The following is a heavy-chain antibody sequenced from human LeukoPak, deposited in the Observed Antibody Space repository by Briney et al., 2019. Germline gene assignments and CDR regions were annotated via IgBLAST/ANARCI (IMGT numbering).Heavy chain of an antibody. D-gene: IGHD3-3*01. Sequence: SETLSLTCTVSGGSISSYYWSWIRQPPGKGLEWIGYIYYSGGTNYNPALKSRVTMSVDTATNQVSLKLSSVTAADTAVYYCARTTYYDFRSGYYILAYWGQGTPVTVSP. V-gene: IGHV4-59*01. J-gene: IGHJ4*02. CDR1: GGSISSYY. CDR2: IYYSGGT. CDR3: ARTTYYDFRSGYYILAY.